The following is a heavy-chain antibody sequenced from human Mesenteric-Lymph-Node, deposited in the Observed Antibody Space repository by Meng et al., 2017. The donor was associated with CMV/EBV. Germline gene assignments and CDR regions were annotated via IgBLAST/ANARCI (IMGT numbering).Heavy chain of an antibody. CDR3: ARDNGFFHH. D-gene: IGHD2-8*01. CDR2: INTNTGNP. V-gene: IGHV7-4-1*02. J-gene: IGHJ1*01. Sequence: HVSCKASGYTFTSYAMHWVRQAPGQGPEWMGWINTNTGNPTYAQGFIGRLVISLDTSVSTAYLQISSLKAEDTAVYYCARDNGFFHHWGQGTLVTVSS. CDR1: GYTFTSYA.